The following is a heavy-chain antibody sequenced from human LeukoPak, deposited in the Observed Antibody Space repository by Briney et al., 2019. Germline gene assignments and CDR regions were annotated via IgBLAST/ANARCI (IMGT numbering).Heavy chain of an antibody. CDR1: GFTFDDYA. J-gene: IGHJ4*02. V-gene: IGHV3-9*01. CDR3: AKGAIFGVVTTHYYFDY. D-gene: IGHD3-3*01. CDR2: ISWNSGSI. Sequence: GGSLGLSCAASGFTFDDYAMHWVRQAPGKGLEWVSGISWNSGSIGYADSVKGRFTISRDNAKNSLYLQMNSLRAEDTALYYCAKGAIFGVVTTHYYFDYWGQGTLVTVSS.